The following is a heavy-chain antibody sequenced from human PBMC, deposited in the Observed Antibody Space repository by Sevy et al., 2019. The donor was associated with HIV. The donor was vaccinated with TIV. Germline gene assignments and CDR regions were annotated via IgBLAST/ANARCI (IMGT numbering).Heavy chain of an antibody. J-gene: IGHJ4*02. CDR2: INPSNGGT. CDR3: AREARMPKNFDY. CDR1: GYTFTAYY. D-gene: IGHD2-2*01. V-gene: IGHV1-2*02. Sequence: ASVKVSCKASGYTFTAYYMHWVRQAPGQGLEWMGYINPSNGGTSYAQSFQGRVAMTRDTSINTLYMELSGLKSDDTAVYSCAREARMPKNFDYWGQGSLVTVSS.